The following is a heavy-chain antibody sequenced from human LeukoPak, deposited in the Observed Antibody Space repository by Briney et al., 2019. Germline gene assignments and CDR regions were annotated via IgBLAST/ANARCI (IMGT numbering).Heavy chain of an antibody. CDR1: GFTFSSYS. Sequence: KPGGSLRLSCAASGFTFSSYSMNWVRQAPGKGLEWVSSISSSSSYIYYADSVKGRFTISRDNAKNSLYLQMNSLRAEDTAVYYCARDLLYCDWNYAHFDYWGQGTLVTVSS. CDR3: ARDLLYCDWNYAHFDY. J-gene: IGHJ4*02. D-gene: IGHD1-7*01. CDR2: ISSSSSYI. V-gene: IGHV3-21*01.